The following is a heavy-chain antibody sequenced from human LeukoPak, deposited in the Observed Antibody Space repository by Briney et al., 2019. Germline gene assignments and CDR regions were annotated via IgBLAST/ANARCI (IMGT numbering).Heavy chain of an antibody. CDR3: ARGDTKLPLPFDY. Sequence: SVKFSCKASGGTFSSYAISWVRQAPGQGLEWMGGIIPIFGTANYAQKFQGRVAITADESTSTAYMELSSLRSEDTAVYYCARGDTKLPLPFDYWGQGTLVTVSS. V-gene: IGHV1-69*13. CDR2: IIPIFGTA. D-gene: IGHD5-24*01. CDR1: GGTFSSYA. J-gene: IGHJ4*02.